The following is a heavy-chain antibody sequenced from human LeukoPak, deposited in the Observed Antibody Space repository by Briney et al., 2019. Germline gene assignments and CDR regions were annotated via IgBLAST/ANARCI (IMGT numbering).Heavy chain of an antibody. V-gene: IGHV4-34*01. D-gene: IGHD2-21*01. CDR1: GGSFSGYY. J-gene: IGHJ3*02. CDR2: INHNGST. CDR3: ARQGTFVVVIGHDAFDI. Sequence: SETLSLTCAVYGGSFSGYYWSWIRQPPGKGLEWVGDINHNGSTKYNPSPKSRVSISVDTSKDQFPLKLSSVNAAATAAYYCARQGTFVVVIGHDAFDIWGQGTMVTVSS.